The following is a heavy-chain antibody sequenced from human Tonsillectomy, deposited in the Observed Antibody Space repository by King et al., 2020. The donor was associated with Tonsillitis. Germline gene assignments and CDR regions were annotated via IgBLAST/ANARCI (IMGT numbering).Heavy chain of an antibody. V-gene: IGHV4-59*08. D-gene: IGHD3-3*02. Sequence: VQLQESGPGLVKPSETLSLNCTVSGGSISSYYWSWIRQPPGKGLEWIGYISYSGSTNYNPSLKSRVTISVDTSKNQFSLKLSSVTAADTAVYYCSGPPFEDIWGQGTMVTVSS. CDR2: ISYSGST. CDR3: SGPPFEDI. CDR1: GGSISSYY. J-gene: IGHJ3*02.